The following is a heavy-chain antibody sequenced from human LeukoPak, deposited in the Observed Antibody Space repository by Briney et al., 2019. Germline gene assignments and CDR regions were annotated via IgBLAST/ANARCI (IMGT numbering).Heavy chain of an antibody. D-gene: IGHD2-21*01. J-gene: IGHJ6*03. Sequence: GGSLRLSCVASGSGFTFSEFWIGWVRRAPGERLEWVANIKGDGSETYYVDSVKGRFTISRDNAKNSVYLQMNSLRADDTSLYRCAREAYCGGPSCFAVNYMDVWGKGTPVTVSS. CDR1: GSGFTFSEFW. CDR3: AREAYCGGPSCFAVNYMDV. CDR2: IKGDGSET. V-gene: IGHV3-7*01.